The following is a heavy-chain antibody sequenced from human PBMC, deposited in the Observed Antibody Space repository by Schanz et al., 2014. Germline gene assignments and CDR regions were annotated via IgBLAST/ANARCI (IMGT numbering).Heavy chain of an antibody. CDR3: ARDAADFYDILTEEDY. J-gene: IGHJ4*02. Sequence: QVQVVQSGAELKKPGASVKVSCKVSGYIFINSGISWVRQAPGQGLEWMGWISAYNGNTKYPQKLQGRVTMTTDTSTSTAYMELRSLRSDDTAVYYCARDAADFYDILTEEDYWGQGTLVTVSS. CDR1: GYIFINSG. CDR2: ISAYNGNT. V-gene: IGHV1-18*01. D-gene: IGHD3-9*01.